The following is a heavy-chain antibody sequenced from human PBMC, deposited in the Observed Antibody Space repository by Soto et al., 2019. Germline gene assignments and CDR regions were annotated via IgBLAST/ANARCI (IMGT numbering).Heavy chain of an antibody. CDR2: ISYDGSNK. CDR3: ARVVVPAAILGGIDY. D-gene: IGHD2-2*02. Sequence: QVQLVESGGGVVQPGRSLRLSCAASGFTFSSYAMHWVRQAPGKGLEWVAVISYDGSNKYYADSVKGRFTISRDNSKNTLYLRMNSLRAEDTAVYYCARVVVPAAILGGIDYWGQGTLVTVSS. V-gene: IGHV3-30-3*01. CDR1: GFTFSSYA. J-gene: IGHJ4*02.